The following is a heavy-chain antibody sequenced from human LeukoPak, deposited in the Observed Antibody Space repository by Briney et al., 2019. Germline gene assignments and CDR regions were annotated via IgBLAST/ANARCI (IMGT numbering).Heavy chain of an antibody. V-gene: IGHV4-39*07. CDR2: IYYSGST. CDR3: ARGVRRISIDY. CDR1: AGSISSSSYS. J-gene: IGHJ4*02. Sequence: PSETLSLTCTVSAGSISSSSYSWGWIRQPPGKGLEWIGGIYYSGSTYFNPSLKSRVTISVDTSKNQFSLKLSSVTAADTAVYYCARGVRRISIDYWGQGTLVTVSS. D-gene: IGHD1-14*01.